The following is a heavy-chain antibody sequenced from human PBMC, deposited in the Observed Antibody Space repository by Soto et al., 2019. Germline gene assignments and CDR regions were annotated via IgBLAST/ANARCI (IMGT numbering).Heavy chain of an antibody. Sequence: GGSLRLSCAASGFTFSSYAMSWVRQVPGKGLEWVSAISGSGGSTYYADSVKGRFTISRDNSKNTLYLQMNSLRAEDTAVYYCAKTHYDILTGYRKREYYFDYWGQGTLVTVSS. CDR2: ISGSGGST. D-gene: IGHD3-9*01. V-gene: IGHV3-23*01. CDR1: GFTFSSYA. CDR3: AKTHYDILTGYRKREYYFDY. J-gene: IGHJ4*02.